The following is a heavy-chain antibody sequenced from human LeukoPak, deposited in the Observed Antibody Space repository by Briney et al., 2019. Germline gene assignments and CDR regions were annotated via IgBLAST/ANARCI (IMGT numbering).Heavy chain of an antibody. CDR1: GGTFSSYA. V-gene: IGHV1-69*06. D-gene: IGHD3-22*01. CDR2: IIPIFGTA. CDR3: ARESESYDSSGSTFGY. Sequence: SVKVSCKASGGTFSSYAISWVRQAPGQGLEWMRGIIPIFGTANYAQKFQGRVTITADKSTSTAYMELSSLRSEDTAVYYCARESESYDSSGSTFGYWGQGTRVTVSS. J-gene: IGHJ4*02.